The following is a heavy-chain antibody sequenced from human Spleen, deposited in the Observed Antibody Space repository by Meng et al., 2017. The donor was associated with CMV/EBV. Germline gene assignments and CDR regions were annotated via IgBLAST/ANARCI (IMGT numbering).Heavy chain of an antibody. D-gene: IGHD6-13*01. CDR2: IRYDGTKK. Sequence: GESLKISCAASGFNFSYYSMHWVRQAPGKGLEWVAFIRYDGTKKYYTESVKGQFTISRDNSKNTLYLQMNSLRGDDTAVYYCAKDLGYTDYWGQGTLVTVSS. J-gene: IGHJ4*02. CDR3: AKDLGYTDY. CDR1: GFNFSYYS. V-gene: IGHV3-30*02.